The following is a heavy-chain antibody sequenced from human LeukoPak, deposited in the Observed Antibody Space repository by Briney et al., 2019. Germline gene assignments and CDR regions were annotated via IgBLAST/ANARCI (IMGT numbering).Heavy chain of an antibody. Sequence: ASVKVSCKASGYSFTNCDFSWVRQAPGQGLEWMGWISANTGHANYAQNLQGRVTLTTDTSTTTAYMELRSLRFDDTAVYYCVRDEFTAQAWFDFWGQGTPVTVSS. CDR3: VRDEFTAQAWFDF. V-gene: IGHV1-18*01. CDR2: ISANTGHA. J-gene: IGHJ5*01. D-gene: IGHD3-16*01. CDR1: GYSFTNCD.